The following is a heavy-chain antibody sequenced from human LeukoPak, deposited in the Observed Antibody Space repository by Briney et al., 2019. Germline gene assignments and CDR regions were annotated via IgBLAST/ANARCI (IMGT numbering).Heavy chain of an antibody. CDR2: CDPEDGET. D-gene: IGHD3-22*01. Sequence: ASVKVSCKVSGYTLTELSMHWVRQAPGKGLESMGGCDPEDGETIYAQKFQGRVTMTEDTSTDTAYMELSGLISEDTAVYYCATVSITMIVVDSPDAFEIWGQGTMVTVSS. J-gene: IGHJ3*02. CDR1: GYTLTELS. CDR3: ATVSITMIVVDSPDAFEI. V-gene: IGHV1-24*01.